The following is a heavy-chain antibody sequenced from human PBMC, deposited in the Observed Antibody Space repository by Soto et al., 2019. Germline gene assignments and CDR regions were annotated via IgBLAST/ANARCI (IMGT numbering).Heavy chain of an antibody. CDR1: GRTFSNSA. J-gene: IGHJ4*02. D-gene: IGHD5-12*01. Sequence: QMQLVQSGPEVRKPGTSVKVSCKTSGRTFSNSAVQGWRRARGQRLEWIGWIAVGSGETKYAQNFHERVTITRDMSTSTAYMEFSSLRSEDTAVYYCAAPPNRDAYNYDYWGQGNLITVSS. V-gene: IGHV1-58*01. CDR2: IAVGSGET. CDR3: AAPPNRDAYNYDY.